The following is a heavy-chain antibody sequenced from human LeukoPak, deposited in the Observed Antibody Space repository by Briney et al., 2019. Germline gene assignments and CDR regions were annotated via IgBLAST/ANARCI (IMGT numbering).Heavy chain of an antibody. CDR3: AKTLSRQEDYYYGSGSYYIFDY. CDR1: GFTFSDHY. J-gene: IGHJ4*02. V-gene: IGHV3-11*03. CDR2: ISSIGSYT. D-gene: IGHD3-10*01. Sequence: KSGGSLRLSCAASGFTFSDHYMSWIRQAPGKGLEWVSYISSIGSYTNYADSVKRRFTISRDNSKNTLYLQMNSLRAEDTAVYYCAKTLSRQEDYYYGSGSYYIFDYWGQGTLVTVSS.